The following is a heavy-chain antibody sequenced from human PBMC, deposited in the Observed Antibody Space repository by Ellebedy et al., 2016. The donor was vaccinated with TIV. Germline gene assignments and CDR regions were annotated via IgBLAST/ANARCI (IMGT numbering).Heavy chain of an antibody. V-gene: IGHV1-46*04. Sequence: ASVKVSCKASGYTFTGYYMHWVRQAPGQGLEWMGIINPSGGSTSYAQKLQGRVTMTTDTSTSTAYMELRSLRSDDTAVYYCARVWDSSGWSNWFDPWGQGTLVTVSS. CDR2: INPSGGST. J-gene: IGHJ5*02. CDR3: ARVWDSSGWSNWFDP. CDR1: GYTFTGYY. D-gene: IGHD6-19*01.